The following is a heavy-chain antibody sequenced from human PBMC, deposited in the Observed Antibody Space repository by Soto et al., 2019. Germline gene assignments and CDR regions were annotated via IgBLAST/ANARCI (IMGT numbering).Heavy chain of an antibody. CDR1: GGSISSSNW. D-gene: IGHD1-26*01. CDR2: IYHSGST. CDR3: AREHMGATQNFDY. Sequence: SETLSLTCAVSGGSISSSNWWSWVRQPPGKGLEWIGEIYHSGSTNYNPSLKSRVTISVDKSKNQFSLKLSSVTAADTAVYYCAREHMGATQNFDYWGQGTLVTVSS. J-gene: IGHJ4*02. V-gene: IGHV4-4*02.